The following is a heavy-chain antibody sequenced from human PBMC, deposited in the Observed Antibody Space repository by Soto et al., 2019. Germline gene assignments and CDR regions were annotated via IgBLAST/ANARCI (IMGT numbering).Heavy chain of an antibody. CDR3: TTEEYSGYDSRVDFIAFHI. Sequence: EVQLVESGGGLVKPGGSLRLSCAASGFTFSNAWMSWVRQAPGKGLEWVGRIKSKTDGGTTDYAAPVKGRFTISRDDSKNTRNLKMNSRKTEDTAVYFCTTEEYSGYDSRVDFIAFHIWGQGTMVTVSS. CDR1: GFTFSNAW. CDR2: IKSKTDGGTT. V-gene: IGHV3-15*01. J-gene: IGHJ3*02. D-gene: IGHD5-12*01.